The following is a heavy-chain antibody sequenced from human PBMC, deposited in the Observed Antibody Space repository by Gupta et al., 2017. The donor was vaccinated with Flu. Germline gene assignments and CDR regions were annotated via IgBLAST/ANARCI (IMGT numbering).Heavy chain of an antibody. CDR1: GFKRSDYW. V-gene: IGHV3-7*01. CDR3: ARDVGSGDYDS. CDR2: INRDGSVI. J-gene: IGHJ5*01. Sequence: EVQLVESGGGLVQPGGSLRLSCGASGFKRSDYWMSWVRQAPGKGPELVANINRDGSVINYMDFVRGRFTISRDNAKNAVYFQMNSLRVDDTAVYYCARDVGSGDYDSWGQGTLVTVSS. D-gene: IGHD4-17*01.